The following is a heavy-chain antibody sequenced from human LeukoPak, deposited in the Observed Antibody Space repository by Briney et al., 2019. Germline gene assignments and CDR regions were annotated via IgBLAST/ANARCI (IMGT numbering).Heavy chain of an antibody. CDR1: GGSLSSGSYY. V-gene: IGHV4-61*02. CDR3: ARVWLRDYMDV. J-gene: IGHJ6*03. Sequence: SETLSLTCAVSGGSLSSGSYYWDWIRQPAGKGLEWIGRIYTSGSTNYNPSLKRRVTISVDTSKNQFSLKLSSVTAADTAVYYCARVWLRDYMDVWGKGTTVSVSS. D-gene: IGHD5-12*01. CDR2: IYTSGST.